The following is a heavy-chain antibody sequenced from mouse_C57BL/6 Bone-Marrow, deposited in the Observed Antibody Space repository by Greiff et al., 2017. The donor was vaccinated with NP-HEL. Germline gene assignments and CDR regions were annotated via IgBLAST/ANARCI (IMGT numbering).Heavy chain of an antibody. V-gene: IGHV1-55*01. CDR2: IYPGSGST. CDR3: ARGEVTTVVATDWYFDV. CDR1: GYTFTSYW. Sequence: QVQLQQPGAELVKPGASVKMSCKASGYTFTSYWMTWVKQRPGQGLEWIGDIYPGSGSTNYNEKFKSKATLTEDTSSSTAYMQLSSLTSEDSAVYYCARGEVTTVVATDWYFDVWGTGTTVTVSS. J-gene: IGHJ1*03. D-gene: IGHD1-1*01.